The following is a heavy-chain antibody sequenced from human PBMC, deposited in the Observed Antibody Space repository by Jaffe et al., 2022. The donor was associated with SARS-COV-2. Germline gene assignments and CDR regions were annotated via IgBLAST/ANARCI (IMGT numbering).Heavy chain of an antibody. D-gene: IGHD6-13*01. CDR3: ASLAAAGPFDY. J-gene: IGHJ4*02. CDR1: GFTFSSYA. CDR2: ISYDGSNK. Sequence: QVQLVESGGGVVQPGRSLRLSCAASGFTFSSYAMHWVRQAPGKGLEWVAVISYDGSNKYYADSVKGRFTISRDNSKNTLYLQMNSLRAEDTAVYYCASLAAAGPFDYWGQGTLVTVSS. V-gene: IGHV3-30-3*01.